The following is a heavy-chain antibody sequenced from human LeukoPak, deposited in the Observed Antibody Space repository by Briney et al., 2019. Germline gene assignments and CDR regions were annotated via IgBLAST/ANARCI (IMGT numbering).Heavy chain of an antibody. Sequence: SETLSLTCTDSGGPISSYYLSWIRQPPGKGLDWNGDIYYSVSTNYNPSLNSRVNISVSTTKNRSILKLISGAAAETAVYDCARVDTAMERSDAFDIWGQGTMVTVT. D-gene: IGHD5-18*01. J-gene: IGHJ3*02. CDR3: ARVDTAMERSDAFDI. CDR2: IYYSVST. V-gene: IGHV4-59*01. CDR1: GGPISSYY.